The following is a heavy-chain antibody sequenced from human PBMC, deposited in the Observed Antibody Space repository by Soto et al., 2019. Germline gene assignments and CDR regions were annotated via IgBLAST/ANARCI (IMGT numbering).Heavy chain of an antibody. CDR3: ARSDYYDSSGTTLIDAFDI. CDR2: IYHSGST. CDR1: GGSIGSGGYS. Sequence: SETLSLTCAVSGGSIGSGGYSWSWIRQPPGKGLEWIGYIYHSGSTYYNPSLKSRVTISVDRSKNQFSLKLSSVTAADTAVYYCARSDYYDSSGTTLIDAFDICGQGTMVTVSS. J-gene: IGHJ3*02. D-gene: IGHD3-22*01. V-gene: IGHV4-30-2*01.